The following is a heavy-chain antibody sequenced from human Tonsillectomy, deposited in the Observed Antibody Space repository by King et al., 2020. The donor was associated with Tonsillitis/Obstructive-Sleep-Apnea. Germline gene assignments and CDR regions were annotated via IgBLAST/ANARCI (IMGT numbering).Heavy chain of an antibody. CDR1: GGSITSYY. J-gene: IGHJ5*02. D-gene: IGHD5-18*01. Sequence: QLQESGPGLVKPSETLSLTCTVSGGSITSYYWSWIRQPAGKGLEWIGLISSTGSTNYNPSLKSRVTMSVDTSRNQFSLKMSSVTAADTAVYFCARGLHTAPYNWFDPWGQGTLVTVSS. V-gene: IGHV4-4*07. CDR2: ISSTGST. CDR3: ARGLHTAPYNWFDP.